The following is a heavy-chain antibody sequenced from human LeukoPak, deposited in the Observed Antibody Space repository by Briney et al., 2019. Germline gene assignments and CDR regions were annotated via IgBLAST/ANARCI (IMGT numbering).Heavy chain of an antibody. CDR3: ARDSVSSLGGHMDV. CDR1: GFTFGNYE. V-gene: IGHV3-48*03. CDR2: ISFSGRTT. Sequence: GGSLRLSCAASGFTFGNYEINWVRQAPGKGLEWVSYISFSGRTTYYADSVKGRFTISRDNANNSLYLQMNSLRAEDTAVYYCARDSVSSLGGHMDVWGKGTTVTISS. D-gene: IGHD4-11*01. J-gene: IGHJ6*03.